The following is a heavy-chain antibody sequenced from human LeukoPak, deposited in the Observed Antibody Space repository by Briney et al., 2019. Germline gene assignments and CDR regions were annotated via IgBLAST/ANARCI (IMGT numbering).Heavy chain of an antibody. CDR1: GFLLSTSGVG. D-gene: IGHD3-9*01. V-gene: IGHV2-5*02. CDR2: IYWDDDK. Sequence: ESGPTLAKPTQTLTLTCTFSGFLLSTSGVGVGWIRQPPGKALEWLALIYWDDDKRYSASLKSRLTITKDTSKNQVVLTMTNMDPVDTATYYCAHTLRYFDWLLEGFDYWGQGTLVTVSS. CDR3: AHTLRYFDWLLEGFDY. J-gene: IGHJ4*02.